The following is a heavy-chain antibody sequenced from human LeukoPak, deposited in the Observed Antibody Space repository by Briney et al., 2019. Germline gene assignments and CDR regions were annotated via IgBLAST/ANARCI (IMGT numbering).Heavy chain of an antibody. CDR2: IYYSGIT. CDR1: GGSVSSGTYY. D-gene: IGHD6-19*01. CDR3: STTTRGWYGVGDY. J-gene: IGHJ4*02. Sequence: PSDTLSLTCTVSGGSVSSGTYYWGWIRQPPGKGLEWIQWIYYSGITYYNPSLKSPLTITMNTSKNQFSLKLSSVTAADTAVYYCSTTTRGWYGVGDYWGQGTLVTVSS. V-gene: IGHV4-39*01.